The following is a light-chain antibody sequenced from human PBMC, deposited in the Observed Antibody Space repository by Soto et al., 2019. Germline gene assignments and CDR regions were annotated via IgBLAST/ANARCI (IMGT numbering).Light chain of an antibody. Sequence: EIVMTQSPATLSVSPGEGATLSCRASQGIGSTLAWYQHKPGQTPRLLIYDASNRATGIPARFSGSGSGTDFTLTISSLEPEDFAVYYCQQRSNWPLLTFGGGTKVDIK. CDR3: QQRSNWPLLT. V-gene: IGKV3-11*01. CDR2: DAS. J-gene: IGKJ4*01. CDR1: QGIGST.